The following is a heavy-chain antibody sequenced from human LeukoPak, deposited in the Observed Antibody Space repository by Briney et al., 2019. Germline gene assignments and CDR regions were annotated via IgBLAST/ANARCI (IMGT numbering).Heavy chain of an antibody. CDR3: ARADYGDYAAFDY. D-gene: IGHD4-17*01. J-gene: IGHJ4*02. Sequence: GGSLRLSCAASEFAFSTYSMNWVRQAPGKGLEWVSYISSSSSTIYYADSVKGRFTISRDNAKNSLYLQMNSLRAEDTAVYYCARADYGDYAAFDYWGQGTLVTVSS. CDR2: ISSSSSTI. V-gene: IGHV3-48*01. CDR1: EFAFSTYS.